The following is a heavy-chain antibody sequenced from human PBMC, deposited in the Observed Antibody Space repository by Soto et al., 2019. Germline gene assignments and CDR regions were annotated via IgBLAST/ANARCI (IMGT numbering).Heavy chain of an antibody. CDR2: IYYSGST. CDR3: AKSGLAAYDDAFDI. CDR1: GGSISSGGYY. J-gene: IGHJ3*02. V-gene: IGHV4-39*01. Sequence: SETLSLTCTVSGGSISSGGYYWSWIRQHPGKGLEWIGSIYYSGSTYYNPSLKSRVTISVDTSKNQFSLKQSSVTAADTAVYYCAKSGLAAYDDAFDIWGQGTMVTVSS. D-gene: IGHD6-6*01.